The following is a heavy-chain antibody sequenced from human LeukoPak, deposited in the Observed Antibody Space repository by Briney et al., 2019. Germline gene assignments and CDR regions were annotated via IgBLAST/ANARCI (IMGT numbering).Heavy chain of an antibody. Sequence: PGGSLRLSCAASGFTFSTYAIHWVRQAPGKGLEWISFISYDGRIKYYADSVKGRFTISRDNSKNTLSLQMNGLRAEDTAIYYCARDLSEKYCIDYWGQGTLVTVSS. CDR3: ARDLSEKYCIDY. J-gene: IGHJ4*02. V-gene: IGHV3-30-3*01. D-gene: IGHD2-8*02. CDR1: GFTFSTYA. CDR2: ISYDGRIK.